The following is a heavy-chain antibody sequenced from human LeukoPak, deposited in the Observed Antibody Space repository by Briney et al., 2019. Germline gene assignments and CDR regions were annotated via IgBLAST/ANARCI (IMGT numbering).Heavy chain of an antibody. CDR2: ISGSGGST. CDR1: GFIFSSYA. CDR3: AKRASKAVTTFVDY. D-gene: IGHD4-17*01. Sequence: PGGSLRLSCAASGFIFSSYAMSWVRQAPGKGLEWVSAISGSGGSTYYADSVKGRFTISRDNSKNTLYLQMNSLRAEDTAVYYCAKRASKAVTTFVDYWGQGTLVTVSS. J-gene: IGHJ4*02. V-gene: IGHV3-23*01.